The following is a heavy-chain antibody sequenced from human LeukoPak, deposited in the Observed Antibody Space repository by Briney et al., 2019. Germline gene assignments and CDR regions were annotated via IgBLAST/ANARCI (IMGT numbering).Heavy chain of an antibody. J-gene: IGHJ3*02. CDR1: GGSISSYY. CDR2: IYTSGST. D-gene: IGHD1-26*01. CDR3: AGDDDGYSGSPQGAFGI. V-gene: IGHV4-4*07. Sequence: SETLSLTCTVCGGSISSYYWSWIRQPAGKGLEWIGRIYTSGSTNYNPSLKSRVTISVDTSKNQFSLKLSSVTAADTAVYYCAGDDDGYSGSPQGAFGIWGQGTMVTVSS.